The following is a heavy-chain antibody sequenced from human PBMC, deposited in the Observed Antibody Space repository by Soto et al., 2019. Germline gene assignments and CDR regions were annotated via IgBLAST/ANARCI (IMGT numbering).Heavy chain of an antibody. D-gene: IGHD3-9*01. J-gene: IGHJ4*02. Sequence: PSETLSLTCTVSGGSNSSSIYYWGWIRQPPGKGLEWIGSIYYSGSTYYNPSLRSRVTISVDTSKNQFSLKLSSVTAADTAVYYCARPPLLRYFDWLPYFDYWGQGTLVTVSS. CDR1: GGSNSSSIYY. CDR2: IYYSGST. V-gene: IGHV4-39*01. CDR3: ARPPLLRYFDWLPYFDY.